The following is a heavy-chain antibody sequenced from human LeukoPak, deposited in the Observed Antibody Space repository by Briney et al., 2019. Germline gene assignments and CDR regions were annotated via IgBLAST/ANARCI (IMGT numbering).Heavy chain of an antibody. Sequence: SETLSLTCSVSDDSITIYYWTWIRQPPGKGLEWIGYIYYSGSTKYNPSLESRVTISVDTSKNQFSLKLSSVTAADTAVYYCARDYPYYYGSGNYNWFDPWGQGTLVTVSS. D-gene: IGHD3-10*01. CDR3: ARDYPYYYGSGNYNWFDP. J-gene: IGHJ5*02. CDR2: IYYSGST. V-gene: IGHV4-59*01. CDR1: DDSITIYY.